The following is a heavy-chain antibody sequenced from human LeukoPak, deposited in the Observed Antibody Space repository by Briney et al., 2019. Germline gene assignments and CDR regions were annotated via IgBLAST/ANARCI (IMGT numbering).Heavy chain of an antibody. Sequence: SETLSLTCSVSGGSISTYYWSWIRQPPGKGLEWIGYLYNSGNTNYNPSLMSRVTISVDTSKNQFSLKLSSVTAADTAVYYCARGAAYCGGDCYYTFDYWGQGTLVTVSS. CDR3: ARGAAYCGGDCYYTFDY. V-gene: IGHV4-59*08. CDR1: GGSISTYY. J-gene: IGHJ4*02. D-gene: IGHD2-21*01. CDR2: LYNSGNT.